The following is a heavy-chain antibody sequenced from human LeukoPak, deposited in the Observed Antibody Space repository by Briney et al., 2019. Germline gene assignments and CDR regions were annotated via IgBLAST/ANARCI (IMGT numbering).Heavy chain of an antibody. Sequence: PGGSLRLSCAASGFPFSSYWMGWFRQAPGKGLEWVANIGKDGSGKNYVDSVKGRFTISRDNAKNTVYLQMNSLRAEDTAVYYCVRDRDYYAVDYWGQGTLVTVSS. CDR2: IGKDGSGK. J-gene: IGHJ4*02. V-gene: IGHV3-7*01. D-gene: IGHD3-22*01. CDR3: VRDRDYYAVDY. CDR1: GFPFSSYW.